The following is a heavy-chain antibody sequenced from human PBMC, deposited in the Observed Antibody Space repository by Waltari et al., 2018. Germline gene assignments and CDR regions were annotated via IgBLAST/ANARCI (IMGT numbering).Heavy chain of an antibody. CDR3: ARDLGDYEAFDI. CDR2: ISSSSSYI. V-gene: IGHV3-21*01. CDR1: GFTFSSYS. J-gene: IGHJ3*02. D-gene: IGHD4-17*01. Sequence: EVQLVESGGGLVKPGGSLRLSCAASGFTFSSYSMNWVRQAPGKGLEWVSAISSSSSYIDYADSVKGRFTISRDNAKNSLYLQMNSLRAEDTAVYYCARDLGDYEAFDIWGQGTMVIVSS.